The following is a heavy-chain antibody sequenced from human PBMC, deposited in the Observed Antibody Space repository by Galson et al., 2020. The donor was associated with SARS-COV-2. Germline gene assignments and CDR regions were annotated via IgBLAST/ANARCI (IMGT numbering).Heavy chain of an antibody. D-gene: IGHD2-21*02. CDR1: GGSISSSDW. CDR3: SRIIVTAYYFSYMDV. J-gene: IGHJ6*03. Sequence: SETLSLTCAVSGGSISSSDWWGWVRQPPGKGLEWIGEIFHSGYTNYNPSLKSRVTMSLDTSKNQFSLQLSSVTAADTALYYCSRIIVTAYYFSYMDVWGKGTTVTVSS. CDR2: IFHSGYT. V-gene: IGHV4-4*02.